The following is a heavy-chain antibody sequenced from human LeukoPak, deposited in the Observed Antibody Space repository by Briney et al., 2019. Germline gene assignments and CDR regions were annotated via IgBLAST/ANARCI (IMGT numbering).Heavy chain of an antibody. CDR3: ARERGNRGYSYGELDY. V-gene: IGHV3-7*01. D-gene: IGHD5-18*01. CDR1: GFTFSSYW. Sequence: GGSLRLSCAASGFTFSSYWMSWVRQAPGKGLEWXXXXXXDGSEKYYVDSVKGRFTISRDNAKNSLYLQMNSLRAEDTAVYYCARERGNRGYSYGELDYWGQGTLVTVSS. CDR2: XXXDGSEK. J-gene: IGHJ4*02.